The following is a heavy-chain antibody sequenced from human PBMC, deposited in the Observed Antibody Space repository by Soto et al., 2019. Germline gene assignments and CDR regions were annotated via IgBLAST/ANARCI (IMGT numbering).Heavy chain of an antibody. CDR2: PFCIGST. CDR3: AIVNSMVRGVSYYFDY. Sequence: QVQLQESGPGLVNPSQTRSLPGSVSGCSISSGGYYWSWIRQIPGKGLEWFGYPFCIGSTYYNPSLMLRLTITVDTSKNQFSLKLSHVTAADTAVYYCAIVNSMVRGVSYYFDYWCQGGLVTGSS. D-gene: IGHD3-10*01. CDR1: GCSISSGGYY. V-gene: IGHV4-31*03. J-gene: IGHJ4*02.